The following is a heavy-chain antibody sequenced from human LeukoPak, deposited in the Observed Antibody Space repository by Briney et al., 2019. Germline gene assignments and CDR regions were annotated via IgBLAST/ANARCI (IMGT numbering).Heavy chain of an antibody. CDR2: INPNSGGT. CDR3: ARVGDVVVVAATDDAFDI. Sequence: ASVKVSCKASGYTFTDYYMHWVRQAPGQGLEWMGRINPNSGGTNYAQKFQGRVTMTRDTSISTAYMELSRLRSDDTPVYHCARVGDVVVVAATDDAFDIWGEGTMVTVSS. V-gene: IGHV1-2*06. D-gene: IGHD2-15*01. J-gene: IGHJ3*02. CDR1: GYTFTDYY.